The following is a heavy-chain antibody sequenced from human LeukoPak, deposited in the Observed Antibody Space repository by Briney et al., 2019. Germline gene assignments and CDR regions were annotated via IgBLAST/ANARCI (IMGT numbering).Heavy chain of an antibody. J-gene: IGHJ5*02. CDR3: ATDIPWFDP. Sequence: SETLSLTCTVSGGSISSYYWSWIRQPAGKGLEWIGRISASGSTNYAPSLRSRVTMSVDTSTNQFSLKLSSVTAADTAVYYCATDIPWFDPWGRGTLVTVSS. V-gene: IGHV4-4*07. CDR2: ISASGST. CDR1: GGSISSYY.